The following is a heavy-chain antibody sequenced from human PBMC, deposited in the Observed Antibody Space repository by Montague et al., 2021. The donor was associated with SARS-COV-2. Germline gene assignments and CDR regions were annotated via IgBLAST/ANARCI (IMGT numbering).Heavy chain of an antibody. Sequence: SETLSLTCAVSGGSISSSNWWSWVRQPPGKVLEWIGEIYHSGSTNYNPSLKSRVTISVDKSKNQFSLKLSSVTAADTAVYYCVYRDYYYYYGMDVWGQGTTVTVSS. CDR1: GGSISSSNW. CDR2: IYHSGST. V-gene: IGHV4-4*02. CDR3: VYRDYYYYYGMDV. D-gene: IGHD5-12*01. J-gene: IGHJ6*02.